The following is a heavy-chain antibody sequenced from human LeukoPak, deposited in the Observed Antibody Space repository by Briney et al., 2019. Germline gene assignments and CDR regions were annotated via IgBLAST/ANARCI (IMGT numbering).Heavy chain of an antibody. Sequence: GGSLRLSCAASGVAVSSNYMTWVRQAPGKGLEGVANIKQDGSEKYYVDSVKGRFTISRDNAKNSLYLQMNSLRAEDTAVYYCARDSSGWYGHPKNEDYWGQGTLVTVSS. CDR3: ARDSSGWYGHPKNEDY. CDR1: GVAVSSNY. CDR2: IKQDGSEK. J-gene: IGHJ4*02. V-gene: IGHV3-7*01. D-gene: IGHD6-19*01.